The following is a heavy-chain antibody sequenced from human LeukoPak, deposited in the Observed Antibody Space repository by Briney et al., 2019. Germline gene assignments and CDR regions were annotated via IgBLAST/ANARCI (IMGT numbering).Heavy chain of an antibody. J-gene: IGHJ4*02. CDR3: ARRNYPYYFDY. D-gene: IGHD5-24*01. CDR1: GYSISSGYY. Sequence: SETLSLTCTVSGYSISSGYYWGWVRQPPGKGLDWIATFSYAGNTFYNPSLQSRVTISVDTSKNQFSLILNSVTAADTAVYFCARRNYPYYFDYWGQGTLVTVSS. CDR2: FSYAGNT. V-gene: IGHV4-38-2*02.